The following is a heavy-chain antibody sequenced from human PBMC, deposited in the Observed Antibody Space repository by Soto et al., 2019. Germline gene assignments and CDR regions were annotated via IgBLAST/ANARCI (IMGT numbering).Heavy chain of an antibody. J-gene: IGHJ5*02. CDR1: GGSFGDYY. CDR2: INHGGNT. V-gene: IGHV4-34*01. Sequence: QVQLPQWGAGLLKPSETLSLTCAVYGGSFGDYYWSWIRQPPGKGLEWIGEINHGGNTNYNPSLKSRDPISVDTSKNQSCLRLSSVAAADAAAYYCARGGAPSRGGNCARFDPWGQGTLVTVSS. D-gene: IGHD2-15*01. CDR3: ARGGAPSRGGNCARFDP.